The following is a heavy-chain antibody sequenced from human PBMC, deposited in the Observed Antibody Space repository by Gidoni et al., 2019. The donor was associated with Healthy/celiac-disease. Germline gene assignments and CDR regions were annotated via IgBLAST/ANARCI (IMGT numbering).Heavy chain of an antibody. V-gene: IGHV3-9*01. CDR1: GITFDDYA. CDR2: ISWNSGSI. D-gene: IGHD3-22*01. J-gene: IGHJ4*02. Sequence: EVQLVASGGGLVQPGRSLRLSCAASGITFDDYAMHWVRQAPGKGLEWVSGISWNSGSIGYADSVKGRFTISRDNAKNSLYLQMNSLRAEDTALYYCAKDFTYYYDSSGRLDYWGQGTLVTVSS. CDR3: AKDFTYYYDSSGRLDY.